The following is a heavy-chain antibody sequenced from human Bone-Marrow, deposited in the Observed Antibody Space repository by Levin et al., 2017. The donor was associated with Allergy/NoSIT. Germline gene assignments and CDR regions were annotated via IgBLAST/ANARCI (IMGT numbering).Heavy chain of an antibody. Sequence: ASVKVSCKGPADIFSRYWITWVRQLPGKGLEWMGIIYVGDSDTRYSPSFRGHITISADKSTNSAYLQWKSLKASDTAMYYCAAMNDSYGSGSHFNWFDPWGQGTRVTVSS. CDR1: ADIFSRYW. D-gene: IGHD3-10*01. CDR3: AAMNDSYGSGSHFNWFDP. CDR2: IYVGDSDT. J-gene: IGHJ5*02. V-gene: IGHV5-51*01.